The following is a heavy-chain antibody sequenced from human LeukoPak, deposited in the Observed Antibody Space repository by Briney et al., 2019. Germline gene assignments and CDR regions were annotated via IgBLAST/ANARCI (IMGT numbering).Heavy chain of an antibody. V-gene: IGHV1-18*01. Sequence: ASVKVSCKASGGTFSSYGISWVRQAPGQGLEWMGWISAYNGNTNYAQKLQGRVTMTTDTSTSTAYMELRSLRSDDTAVYYCARVAGYYYYMDVWGKGTTVTISS. J-gene: IGHJ6*03. CDR1: GGTFSSYG. CDR2: ISAYNGNT. D-gene: IGHD6-19*01. CDR3: ARVAGYYYYMDV.